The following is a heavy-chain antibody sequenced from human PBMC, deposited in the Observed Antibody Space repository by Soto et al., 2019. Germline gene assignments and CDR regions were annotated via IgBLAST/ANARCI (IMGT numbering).Heavy chain of an antibody. D-gene: IGHD4-17*01. CDR1: GGTFSSYA. CDR3: AGSGEDYYYGMDV. CDR2: IIPIFGTA. Sequence: ASVKVSCKASGGTFSSYAISWVRQAPGQGLEWMGGIIPIFGTANYAQKFQGRVTITADESTSTAYMELSSLRPEDTAVYYCAGSGEDYYYGMDVWGQGTTVTVSS. V-gene: IGHV1-69*13. J-gene: IGHJ6*02.